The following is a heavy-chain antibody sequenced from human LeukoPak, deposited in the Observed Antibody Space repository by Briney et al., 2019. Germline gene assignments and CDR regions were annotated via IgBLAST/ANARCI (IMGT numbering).Heavy chain of an antibody. V-gene: IGHV3-30*01. Sequence: GRSLRLSCAASGFTFSSYAMHWVRQAPGKGLEWVAVISYDGSNKYYADSVKGRFTISRDNSKNTPYLQMNSLRAEDTAVYYCARGGEVTRVFDYWGQGTLVTVSS. CDR1: GFTFSSYA. CDR2: ISYDGSNK. D-gene: IGHD4-23*01. J-gene: IGHJ4*02. CDR3: ARGGEVTRVFDY.